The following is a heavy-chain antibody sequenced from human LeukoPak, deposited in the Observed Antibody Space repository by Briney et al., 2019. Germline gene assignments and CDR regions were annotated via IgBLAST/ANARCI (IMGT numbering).Heavy chain of an antibody. CDR1: GGTFSSYA. V-gene: IGHV1-69*04. D-gene: IGHD2-15*01. CDR3: ARTQDIVVVVAARTRYYGMDV. Sequence: GASVKVSCKASGGTFSSYAISWVRQAPGQGLEWMGRIIPILGIANYAQKFQGRVTMTRDTSISTAYMELSRLRSDDTAVYYCARTQDIVVVVAARTRYYGMDVWGQGTTVTVSS. J-gene: IGHJ6*02. CDR2: IIPILGIA.